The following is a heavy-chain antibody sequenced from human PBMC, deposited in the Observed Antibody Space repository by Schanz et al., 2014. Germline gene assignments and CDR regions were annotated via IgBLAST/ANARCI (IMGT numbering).Heavy chain of an antibody. V-gene: IGHV4-61*02. Sequence: QVQLQESGPGLVKPSQTLSLTCTVSGGSIRSGTYYWSWIRQPAGKALEWVGRVFPNGITNYNPSLKSRATITLNTSKNQFPLTLTALTAADTAVYYCARDTTWRLDLWGRGTLVTVSS. CDR3: ARDTTWRLDL. D-gene: IGHD1-1*01. J-gene: IGHJ2*01. CDR1: GGSIRSGTYY. CDR2: VFPNGIT.